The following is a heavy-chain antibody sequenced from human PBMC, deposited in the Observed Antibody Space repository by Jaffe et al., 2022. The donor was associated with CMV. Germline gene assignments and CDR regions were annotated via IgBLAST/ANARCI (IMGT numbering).Heavy chain of an antibody. D-gene: IGHD3-9*01. J-gene: IGHJ4*02. V-gene: IGHV3-21*01. CDR1: GFTFSSYS. CDR2: ISSSSSYI. CDR3: ARDGLVERYFDWLLPHGPFDY. Sequence: EVQLVESGGGLVKPGGSLRLSCAASGFTFSSYSMNWVRQAPGKGLEWVSSISSSSSYIYYADSVKGRFTISRDNAKNSLYLQMNSLRAEDTAVYYCARDGLVERYFDWLLPHGPFDYWGQGTLVTVSS.